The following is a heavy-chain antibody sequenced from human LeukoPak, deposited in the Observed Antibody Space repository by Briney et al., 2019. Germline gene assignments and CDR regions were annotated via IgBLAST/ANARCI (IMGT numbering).Heavy chain of an antibody. CDR1: GVSISKYY. D-gene: IGHD1-14*01. J-gene: IGHJ3*02. CDR3: ARLHLPAHEGAFDI. V-gene: IGHV4-4*07. CDR2: IHTSGTT. Sequence: SETLSLTCTVPGVSISKYYWSWIRQPADKGLEWVGRIHTSGTTHYNPSLKSRVTLSVDTSTTQFSLRLTSVTATDPAVYYCARLHLPAHEGAFDIWGRGTMVTVSS.